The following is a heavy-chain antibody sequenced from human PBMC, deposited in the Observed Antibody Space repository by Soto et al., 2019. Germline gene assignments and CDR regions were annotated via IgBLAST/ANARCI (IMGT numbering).Heavy chain of an antibody. Sequence: QVQLVQSGAEVKNPGASVKVSCKASGDIFTSFDINWVRQATGQGLEWIGYMTPSGDTGHAQNFQGRVTLSRDTSISTAYMELSSLRSDDTAIYYCARYIFGRGFVVWGQGTVVTVSS. D-gene: IGHD3-9*01. CDR3: ARYIFGRGFVV. V-gene: IGHV1-8*01. J-gene: IGHJ3*01. CDR2: MTPSGDT. CDR1: GDIFTSFD.